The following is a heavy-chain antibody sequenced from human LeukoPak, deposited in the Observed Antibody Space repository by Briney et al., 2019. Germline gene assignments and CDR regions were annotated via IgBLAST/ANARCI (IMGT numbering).Heavy chain of an antibody. J-gene: IGHJ4*02. CDR2: TYHSGST. V-gene: IGHV4-30-2*01. CDR1: GGSISSGGYS. D-gene: IGHD1-26*01. CDR3: ARSQGSGSPDY. Sequence: SETLSLTCAVSGGSISSGGYSWSWIRQPPGKGLEWIGYTYHSGSTYYNPSLKSRVTISVDRSKNQFSLKLSSVTAADTAVYYCARSQGSGSPDYWGQGTLVTVSS.